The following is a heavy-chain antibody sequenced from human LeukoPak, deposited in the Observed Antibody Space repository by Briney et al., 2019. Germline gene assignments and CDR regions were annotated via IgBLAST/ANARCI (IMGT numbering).Heavy chain of an antibody. V-gene: IGHV3-53*01. D-gene: IGHD5-18*01. J-gene: IGHJ6*03. CDR1: GFTVSINY. CDR2: IYSGGST. Sequence: GGSLRLSCAASGFTVSINYMSWVRQAPGKGLEWVSVIYSGGSTYYADSVKGRFTISRDNSKNTLYLQMNSLRAEDTAVYYCAREYSYGPYYNMDVWGKGTTVTVSS. CDR3: AREYSYGPYYNMDV.